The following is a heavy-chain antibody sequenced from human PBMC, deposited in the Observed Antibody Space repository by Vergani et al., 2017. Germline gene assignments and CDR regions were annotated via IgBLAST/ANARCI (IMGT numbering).Heavy chain of an antibody. CDR1: GGSMSGYY. CDR2: MYHSGST. V-gene: IGHV4-59*01. D-gene: IGHD3-10*01. Sequence: QLHLQESGPGLVKPSETLSLTCSVSGGSMSGYYWSWIRQPPGKELEWIGYMYHSGSTNYNPSLETRVTISGDTSKNQFSLKLNSATAADTAVYYCGRVADFYGLGSRLLDLWGQGILVTVSS. CDR3: GRVADFYGLGSRLLDL. J-gene: IGHJ5*02.